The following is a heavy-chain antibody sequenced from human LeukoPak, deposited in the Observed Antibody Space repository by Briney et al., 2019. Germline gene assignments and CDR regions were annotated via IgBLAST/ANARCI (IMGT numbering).Heavy chain of an antibody. CDR2: MNPNSGNT. J-gene: IGHJ4*02. CDR1: GYTFTSYD. D-gene: IGHD6-19*01. CDR3: ASVNPYSSGWYDLDY. Sequence: ASVKVSCKASGYTFTSYDINWVRQATGQGLEWMGWMNPNSGNTGYAQKFQGRVTMTRNTSISTAYTELSSLRSEDTAVYYCASVNPYSSGWYDLDYWGQGTLVTVSS. V-gene: IGHV1-8*01.